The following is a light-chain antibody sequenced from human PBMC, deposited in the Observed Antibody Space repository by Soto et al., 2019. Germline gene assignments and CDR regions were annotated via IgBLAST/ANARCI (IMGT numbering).Light chain of an antibody. CDR3: QQHINRLS. CDR1: QSVSNY. CDR2: DAS. Sequence: EIVLTQSPATLSLSPGERATLSCRASQSVSNYLAWYQQKPGQAPSLLIYDASNRATGIPARFSGSGSGTDFTLTISTLDPEDFAVYYCQQHINRLSFGGGTKVEI. J-gene: IGKJ4*01. V-gene: IGKV3-11*01.